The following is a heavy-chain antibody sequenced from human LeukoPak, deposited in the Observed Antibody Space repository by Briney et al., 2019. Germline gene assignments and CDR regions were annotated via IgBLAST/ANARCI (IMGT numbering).Heavy chain of an antibody. Sequence: PSETLSLTCTVSGGSISSTTYYWGWIRQPPGKGLEWIGSMHYGSTYYNPSLNSRVTISLDTSKNLFSLRLSSVTAADTAVYYCTGDYGDYVIGHWGQGTLVTVSS. CDR2: MHYGST. J-gene: IGHJ4*02. CDR1: GGSISSTTYY. CDR3: TGDYGDYVIGH. V-gene: IGHV4-39*01. D-gene: IGHD4-17*01.